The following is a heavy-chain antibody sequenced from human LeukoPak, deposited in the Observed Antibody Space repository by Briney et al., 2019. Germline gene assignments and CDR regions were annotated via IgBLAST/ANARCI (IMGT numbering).Heavy chain of an antibody. CDR1: GFTFGGTW. CDR3: ATSYDMGWLIGY. V-gene: IGHV3-7*03. Sequence: PGGSLRLSCAASGFTFGGTWMNWVRQVPGQGLEWVANIKQDGSEKFCVASVKGRFTISRDNGKSSLYLQMNSLRAEDTALYYCATSYDMGWLIGYWGQGTLVTVSS. CDR2: IKQDGSEK. J-gene: IGHJ4*02. D-gene: IGHD3/OR15-3a*01.